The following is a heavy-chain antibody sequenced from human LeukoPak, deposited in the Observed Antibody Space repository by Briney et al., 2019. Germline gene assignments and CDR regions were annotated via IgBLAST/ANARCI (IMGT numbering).Heavy chain of an antibody. Sequence: ASVKVSCKASGYTFTSYGIGWVRQAPGQGLEWMGWISAYNGNTNYAQKLQGRVTMTTDTSTSIAYMELRSLRSDDTAVYYCARDGYSSSSEFPNWFDPWGQGTLVTVSS. D-gene: IGHD6-6*01. CDR1: GYTFTSYG. CDR3: ARDGYSSSSEFPNWFDP. CDR2: ISAYNGNT. J-gene: IGHJ5*02. V-gene: IGHV1-18*01.